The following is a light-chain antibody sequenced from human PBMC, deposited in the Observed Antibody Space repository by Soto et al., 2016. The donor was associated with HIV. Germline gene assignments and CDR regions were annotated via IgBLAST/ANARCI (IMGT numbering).Light chain of an antibody. CDR3: QQSFSAPYT. CDR2: GAT. CDR1: QTITRY. J-gene: IGKJ2*01. Sequence: DIQMTQSPSSLSASVGDRVTITCRASQTITRYLNWYQCKPGKAPNLLIYGATTLQSGVPSRFSGSRSGTDFTLTITTLQPEDFATYFCQQSFSAPYTFGQGTKL. V-gene: IGKV1-39*01.